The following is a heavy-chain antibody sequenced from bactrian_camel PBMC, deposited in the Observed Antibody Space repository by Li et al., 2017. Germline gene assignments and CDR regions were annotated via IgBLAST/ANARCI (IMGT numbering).Heavy chain of an antibody. D-gene: IGHD6*01. J-gene: IGHJ4*01. CDR3: AADVLPYGGSWSAAY. Sequence: HVQLVESGGGTVQSGGSLTLSCTVFDAMYESDLMGWFRQVPGKEREGVAAIYTGGGRAYYADSVKGRFTISLDNAETTLNLHMNGLKPEDTAMYYCAADVLPYGGSWSAAYWGQGTQVTVS. V-gene: IGHV3S54*01. CDR1: DAMYESDL. CDR2: IYTGGGRA.